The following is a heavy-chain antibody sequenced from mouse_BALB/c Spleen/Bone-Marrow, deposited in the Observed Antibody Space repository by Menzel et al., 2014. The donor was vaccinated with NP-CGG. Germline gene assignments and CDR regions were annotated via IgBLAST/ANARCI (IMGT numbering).Heavy chain of an antibody. J-gene: IGHJ2*01. Sequence: FGTVLARPGASVKMSCKASGYTFTSYWMHWVKQRPGQGLEWIGTIYPGNSDTTYNQKSKGKAKLTAVTSTSTAYMELSSLTSEDSAVYYCTTHARSYFDYWGQGTPLSVSS. CDR2: IYPGNSDT. CDR1: GYTFTSYW. V-gene: IGHV1-5*01. CDR3: TTHARSYFDY.